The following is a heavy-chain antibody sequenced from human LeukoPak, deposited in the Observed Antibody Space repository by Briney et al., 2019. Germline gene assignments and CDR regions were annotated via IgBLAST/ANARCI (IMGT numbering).Heavy chain of an antibody. CDR3: ARARLQWEVRYPRFDS. Sequence: GRSLRLSCSASGFAFSTCAMHWVRQAPGKGLEWVAVISYDGSYKDYGDPVKGRFTLSRDNSKSTVFLEMSSLRAEDTAVYHCARARLQWEVRYPRFDSWGQGTLVTVSS. CDR2: ISYDGSYK. CDR1: GFAFSTCA. V-gene: IGHV3-30*03. D-gene: IGHD1-26*01. J-gene: IGHJ4*02.